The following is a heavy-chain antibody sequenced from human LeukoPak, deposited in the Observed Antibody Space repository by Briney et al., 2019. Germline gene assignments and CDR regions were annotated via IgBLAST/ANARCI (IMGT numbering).Heavy chain of an antibody. Sequence: SETLSLTCSVSGGSIRSSSYSWAWIRQPPGKGLEWIATGHYSGSTFYNPSLKSRLTLSIDTSKNLFSLQVTSVTAADTAMYYCVRGQGAFGGYEWANWFDPWGQGTLVTVSS. V-gene: IGHV4-39*02. CDR1: GGSIRSSSYS. CDR3: VRGQGAFGGYEWANWFDP. D-gene: IGHD5-12*01. J-gene: IGHJ5*02. CDR2: GHYSGST.